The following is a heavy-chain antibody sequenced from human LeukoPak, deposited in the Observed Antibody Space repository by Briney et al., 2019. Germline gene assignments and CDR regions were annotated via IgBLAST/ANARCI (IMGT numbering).Heavy chain of an antibody. J-gene: IGHJ3*02. D-gene: IGHD2-2*02. CDR2: IYPGDSDT. CDR3: ARRSGCSSTSCYTGAFDI. CDR1: GYSFTSYW. Sequence: GESLKISCKGSGYSFTSYWIGWVRQMPGKGLEWMGIIYPGDSDTRYSPSFQGQVTIPADKSISTAYLQWSSLKASDTAMYYCARRSGCSSTSCYTGAFDIWGQGTMVTVSS. V-gene: IGHV5-51*01.